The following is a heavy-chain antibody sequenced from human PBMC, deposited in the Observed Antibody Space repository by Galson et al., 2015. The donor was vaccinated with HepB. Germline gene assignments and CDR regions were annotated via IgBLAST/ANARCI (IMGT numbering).Heavy chain of an antibody. CDR3: ARDLFGSGYDWGHYSFDY. J-gene: IGHJ4*02. CDR1: GYTFTSYA. V-gene: IGHV1-3*04. CDR2: INTGNGNT. Sequence: SVKVSCKASGYTFTSYAMHWVRQAPGQRLEWMGWINTGNGNTKYSQKFQGRVTITRDTSASTAYMELSSLRSEDTAVYYCARDLFGSGYDWGHYSFDYWGQGTLVTVSS. D-gene: IGHD5-12*01.